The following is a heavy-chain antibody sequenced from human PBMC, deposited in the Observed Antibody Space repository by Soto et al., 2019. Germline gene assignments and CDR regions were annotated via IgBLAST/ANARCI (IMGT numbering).Heavy chain of an antibody. V-gene: IGHV1-69*08. Sequence: QVQLVQSGAEVKKPGSSVKVSCKASGGTFSSYTISWVRQAPGQGLEWMGRIIPILGIANYAQKFQGRVTITADKSTSTDYMEPSGLRSEDTAVYYCARDVGYDSSGYGVVTAFDIWGQGTMVTVSS. J-gene: IGHJ3*02. CDR2: IIPILGIA. CDR1: GGTFSSYT. D-gene: IGHD3-22*01. CDR3: ARDVGYDSSGYGVVTAFDI.